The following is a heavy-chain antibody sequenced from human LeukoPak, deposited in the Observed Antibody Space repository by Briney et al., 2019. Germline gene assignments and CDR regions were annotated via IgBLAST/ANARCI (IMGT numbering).Heavy chain of an antibody. CDR3: AGNRYYYDSSGYYYEFDY. CDR1: GGSISSSSYY. CDR2: IYYSGST. Sequence: SEILSLTCTVSGGSISSSSYYWGWIRQPPGKGLEWIGSIYYSGSTYYNPSLKSRVTISVDTSRNQFSLKLSSVTAADTAVYYCAGNRYYYDSSGYYYEFDYWGQGTLVTVSS. J-gene: IGHJ4*02. V-gene: IGHV4-39*01. D-gene: IGHD3-22*01.